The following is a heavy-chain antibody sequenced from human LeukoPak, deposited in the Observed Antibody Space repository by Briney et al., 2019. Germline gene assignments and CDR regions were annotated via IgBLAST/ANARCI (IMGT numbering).Heavy chain of an antibody. J-gene: IGHJ5*02. CDR3: ARDPTIRSRFVPTINWFDP. CDR1: GYIFTGYY. D-gene: IGHD2-21*01. V-gene: IGHV7-4-1*02. CDR2: INTNTGNP. Sequence: ASVKVSCRASGYIFTGYYMHWVRQAPGQGLEWMGWINTNTGNPAYAQGFTGRFVFSLDTSVSTAYLQISSLKAEDTAVYYCARDPTIRSRFVPTINWFDPWGQGTLVTVSS.